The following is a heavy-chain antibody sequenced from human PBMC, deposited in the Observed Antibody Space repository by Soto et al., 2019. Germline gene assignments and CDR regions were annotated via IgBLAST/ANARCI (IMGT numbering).Heavy chain of an antibody. CDR2: IIPLFGTT. Sequence: QVQVVQSGVEMRRPGSSVKVSCKASGDTFKNCVISWVRQAPGQGLEWMGGIIPLFGTTDFAQRFQGRLTITTDESTTTAYVELSRLRSEDTATYYCAAELGFGKLSVVWGQGTTVIVSS. CDR3: AAELGFGKLSVV. CDR1: GDTFKNCV. V-gene: IGHV1-69*01. J-gene: IGHJ6*02. D-gene: IGHD3-10*01.